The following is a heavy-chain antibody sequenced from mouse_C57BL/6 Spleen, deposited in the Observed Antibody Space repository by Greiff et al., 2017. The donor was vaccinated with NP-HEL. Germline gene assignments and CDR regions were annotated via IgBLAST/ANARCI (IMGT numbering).Heavy chain of an antibody. D-gene: IGHD2-10*01. CDR2: ILPGSGST. V-gene: IGHV1-9*01. CDR3: ARRSYYGNYEDYAMDY. CDR1: GYTFTGYW. Sequence: QVQLKESGAELMKPGASVKLSCKATGYTFTGYWIEWVKQRPGHGLEWIGEILPGSGSTNYNEKFKGKATFTADTSSNTAYMQLSSLTTEDSAIYYCARRSYYGNYEDYAMDYWGQGTSVTVSS. J-gene: IGHJ4*01.